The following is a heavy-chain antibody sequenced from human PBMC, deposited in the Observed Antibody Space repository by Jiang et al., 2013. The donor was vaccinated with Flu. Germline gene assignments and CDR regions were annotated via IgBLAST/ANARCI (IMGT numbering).Heavy chain of an antibody. D-gene: IGHD1-26*01. CDR2: IYYSGST. J-gene: IGHJ4*02. CDR3: ARGRMGATWGTFDY. V-gene: IGHV4-59*01. Sequence: GSGLVKPSETLSLTCTVSGGSISSYYWSWIRQPPGKGLEWIGYIYYSGSTNYNPSLKSRVTISVDTSKNQFSLKLSSVTAADTAVYYCARGRMGATWGTFDYWGQGTLVTVS. CDR1: GGSISSYY.